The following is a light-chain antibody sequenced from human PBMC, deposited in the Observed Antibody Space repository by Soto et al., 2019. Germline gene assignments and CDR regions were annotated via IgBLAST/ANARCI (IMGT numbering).Light chain of an antibody. CDR3: QQSYGTPIT. CDR2: AAY. J-gene: IGKJ5*01. V-gene: IGKV1-39*01. Sequence: DIQMTQSPSSLSASVGDRVTITCRASQSISFYLNWYQQKPGNAPKVLIYAAYNLQTGVTSRFSGSGSGTDFTLTINSLQPEDFATYSCQQSYGTPITVGQGTRLEIK. CDR1: QSISFY.